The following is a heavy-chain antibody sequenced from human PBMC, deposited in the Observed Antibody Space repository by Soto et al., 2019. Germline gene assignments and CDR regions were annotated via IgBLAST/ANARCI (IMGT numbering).Heavy chain of an antibody. CDR2: ISAYNGNT. CDR1: GYTFTSYG. CDR3: AGGYDFWSGYYIYSYFGMDV. D-gene: IGHD3-3*01. Sequence: QVQLVQSGAEVKKPGASVQVSCKASGYTFTSYGISWVRQAPGQGLEWMGWISAYNGNTNYAQKLQGRVTMTTDTAKSTDYRELRSLRYDDKAVYYSAGGYDFWSGYYIYSYFGMDVWGQWTTVTVSS. V-gene: IGHV1-18*04. J-gene: IGHJ6*02.